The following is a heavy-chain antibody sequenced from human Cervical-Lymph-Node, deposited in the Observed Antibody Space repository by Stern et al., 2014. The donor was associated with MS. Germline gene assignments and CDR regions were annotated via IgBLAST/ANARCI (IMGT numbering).Heavy chain of an antibody. D-gene: IGHD6-6*01. CDR3: ARDSGTSARAFDY. CDR2: IYRGGTT. V-gene: IGHV3-53*01. J-gene: IGHJ4*02. Sequence: EVHLVESGGGLIQPGGSLRLSCAASGFNVSTNYMSWVRQAPGKGLEWVSGIYRGGTTYNADSVKGRFTISRDSSTNTLDLQMHSLRAEDTAVYYCARDSGTSARAFDYWGQGTLLSVSS. CDR1: GFNVSTNY.